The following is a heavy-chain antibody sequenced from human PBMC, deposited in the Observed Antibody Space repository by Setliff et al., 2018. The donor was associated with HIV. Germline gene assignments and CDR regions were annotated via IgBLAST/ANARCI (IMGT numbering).Heavy chain of an antibody. Sequence: GESLKISCKALDYTFTTYWIAWVRQMPGEGLEWMGIIYPDDSDIRHNPSFQNQITISADKSIATAYLQLNNLKASDTATYYCARRDGRSMNAFQIWGPGTMVTVS. CDR3: ARRDGRSMNAFQI. J-gene: IGHJ3*01. D-gene: IGHD2-21*01. V-gene: IGHV5-51*01. CDR2: IYPDDSDI. CDR1: DYTFTTYW.